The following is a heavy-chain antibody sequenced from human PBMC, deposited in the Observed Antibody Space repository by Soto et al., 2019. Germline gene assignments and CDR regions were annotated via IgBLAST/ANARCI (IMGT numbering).Heavy chain of an antibody. J-gene: IGHJ6*02. CDR2: INAYNGNT. V-gene: IGHV1-18*01. D-gene: IGHD2-2*01. CDR3: ARVSLSCGYQLLFTYYYYCMDV. Sequence: ASVKVSCKASGYTFTSYGISWVRQAPGQGLEWMGWINAYNGNTNYAQKLQGRVTMTTDTSTSTAYMELRSRRSDDTAVYYCARVSLSCGYQLLFTYYYYCMDVWGQGTTVTVSS. CDR1: GYTFTSYG.